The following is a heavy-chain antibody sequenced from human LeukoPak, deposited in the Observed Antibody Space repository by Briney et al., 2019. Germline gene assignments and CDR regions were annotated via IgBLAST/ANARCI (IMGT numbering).Heavy chain of an antibody. J-gene: IGHJ1*01. V-gene: IGHV3-33*01. Sequence: GGSLRLSCAAAGFTFSSYGMHWVRQAPGKGLEWVAVIWYDGSNKYYADSVKGRFTICRDNSKNTLYLQMNSLRAEDTAVYYCARSRGYYRVRFTGEYFQHWGQGTLVTVSS. D-gene: IGHD3-22*01. CDR1: GFTFSSYG. CDR3: ARSRGYYRVRFTGEYFQH. CDR2: IWYDGSNK.